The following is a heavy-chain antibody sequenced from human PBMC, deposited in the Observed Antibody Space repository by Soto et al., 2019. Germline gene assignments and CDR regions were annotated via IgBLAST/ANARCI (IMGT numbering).Heavy chain of an antibody. D-gene: IGHD3-10*01. CDR1: GGSFSGYY. CDR2: INHSGST. Sequence: QVQLQQWGAGLLKPSETLSLTCAVYGGSFSGYYWSWIRQPPGKGLEWIGEINHSGSTNYNPSLKSRVTISVDTSKNQFSLKLSSVTAADTAVYYCARGPRYGSGSSYYGMDVWGQGTTVTVSS. J-gene: IGHJ6*02. V-gene: IGHV4-34*01. CDR3: ARGPRYGSGSSYYGMDV.